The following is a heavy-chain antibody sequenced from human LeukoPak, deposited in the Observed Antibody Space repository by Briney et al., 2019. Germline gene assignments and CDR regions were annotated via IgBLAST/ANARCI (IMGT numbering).Heavy chain of an antibody. J-gene: IGHJ4*02. D-gene: IGHD1-14*01. CDR1: GFTVSNNY. CDR3: ARVPSGAGNYFDY. V-gene: IGHV3-53*01. CDR2: IFAGVGT. Sequence: GGSLRLSCAASGFTVSNNYMTWVRQAPGKGLEWVSIIFAGVGTYYADSVRGRFTISRDNSKNTVSLQMDSLRAGDAALYYCARVPSGAGNYFDYWGQGALVTVSS.